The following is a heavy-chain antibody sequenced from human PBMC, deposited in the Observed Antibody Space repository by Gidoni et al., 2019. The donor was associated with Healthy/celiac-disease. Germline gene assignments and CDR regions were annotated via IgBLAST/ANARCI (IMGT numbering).Heavy chain of an antibody. CDR3: ARLRMTTVTTGEYYFDY. D-gene: IGHD4-17*01. J-gene: IGHJ4*02. Sequence: GSISSSSYYWGWIRQPPGKGLEWIGSIYYSGSTYYNPSLKSRVTISVDTSKNQFSLKLSSVTAADTAVYYCARLRMTTVTTGEYYFDYWGQGTLVTVSS. V-gene: IGHV4-39*01. CDR1: GSISSSSYY. CDR2: IYYSGST.